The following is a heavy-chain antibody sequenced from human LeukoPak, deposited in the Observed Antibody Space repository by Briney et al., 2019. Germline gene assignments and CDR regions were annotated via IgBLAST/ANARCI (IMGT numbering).Heavy chain of an antibody. CDR3: ARRDGIAELDY. CDR1: GYSISSGYY. CDR2: IYHSGST. Sequence: SETLSLTCAVSGYSISSGYYWGLIRQPPGEGLEWIGSIYHSGSTYYNPSHKSRVTISVDTSNYQFSLKLSSVTAAETAGYYCARRDGIAELDYWSQGTLVTVSS. D-gene: IGHD5-24*01. V-gene: IGHV4-38-2*01. J-gene: IGHJ4*02.